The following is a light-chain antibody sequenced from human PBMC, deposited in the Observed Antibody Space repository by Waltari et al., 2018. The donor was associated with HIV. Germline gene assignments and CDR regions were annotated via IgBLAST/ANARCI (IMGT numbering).Light chain of an antibody. CDR3: QAWGTGIVV. J-gene: IGLJ2*01. CDR1: SGHTSYV. CDR2: LSSDGSN. Sequence: QLVLTQSPSASASLGASVKLTCTLSSGHTSYVIAWHQQQPEKGPRFLMKLSSDGSNMKGDGITDRFSGASSGAERYLTISSLQSEDEADYYCQAWGTGIVVFGGGTKLTVL. V-gene: IGLV4-69*01.